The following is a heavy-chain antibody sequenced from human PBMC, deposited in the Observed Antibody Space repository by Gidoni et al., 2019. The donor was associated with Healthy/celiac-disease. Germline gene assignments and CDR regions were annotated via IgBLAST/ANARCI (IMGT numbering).Heavy chain of an antibody. Sequence: QVQLQQWGAGLLKPSETLSLTCAVYGGSFRGYYWSWIRQPPGKGLEWIGEINHSGSTNYNPSLKSRVTISVVTSKNQFSLKLSSVTAADTAVYYCARGVPGIAAAGWFDPWGQGTLVTVSS. CDR3: ARGVPGIAAAGWFDP. J-gene: IGHJ5*02. V-gene: IGHV4-34*01. CDR2: INHSGST. D-gene: IGHD6-13*01. CDR1: GGSFRGYY.